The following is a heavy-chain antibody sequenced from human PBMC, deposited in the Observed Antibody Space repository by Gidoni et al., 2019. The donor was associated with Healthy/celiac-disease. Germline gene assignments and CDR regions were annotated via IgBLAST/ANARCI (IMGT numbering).Heavy chain of an antibody. V-gene: IGHV3-23*01. Sequence: EVHLLESGGGLVQPVGSLRLSCAASGFTFSSYAMSWVRQAPGKGLEWVSAISGSGGRTYYADSVKGRFTISRDNSKNTLYLQMNSLRDEDTAVYYCAKSLYYDSSGYLGYWGQGTLVTVSS. CDR3: AKSLYYDSSGYLGY. D-gene: IGHD3-22*01. J-gene: IGHJ4*02. CDR1: GFTFSSYA. CDR2: ISGSGGRT.